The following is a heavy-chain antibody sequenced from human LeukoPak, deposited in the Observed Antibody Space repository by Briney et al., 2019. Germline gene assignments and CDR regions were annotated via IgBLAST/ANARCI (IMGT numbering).Heavy chain of an antibody. D-gene: IGHD3-22*01. CDR3: TRDDTYGMDV. V-gene: IGHV3-74*01. CDR1: GFTFINHC. Sequence: SGGSLRLSCAASGFTFINHCMHWVRQAPGKGLVWVSRINADESDTTYADSVKGRFTISRDDAKNTLSLQMNSLRAEDTAVYYCTRDDTYGMDVWGQGTTVTVSS. J-gene: IGHJ6*02. CDR2: INADESDT.